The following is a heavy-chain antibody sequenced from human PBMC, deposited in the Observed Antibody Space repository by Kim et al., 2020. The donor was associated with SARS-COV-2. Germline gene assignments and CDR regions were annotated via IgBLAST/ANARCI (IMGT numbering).Heavy chain of an antibody. CDR3: ARETVITMVRPHLLYGMDV. V-gene: IGHV1-3*01. CDR1: GYTFTSYA. D-gene: IGHD3-10*01. CDR2: INAGNGNT. J-gene: IGHJ6*02. Sequence: ASVKVSCKASGYTFTSYAMHWVRQAPGQRLEWMGWINAGNGNTKYSQKFQGRVTITRDTSASTAYMELSSLRSEDTAVYYCARETVITMVRPHLLYGMDVWGQGTTVTVSS.